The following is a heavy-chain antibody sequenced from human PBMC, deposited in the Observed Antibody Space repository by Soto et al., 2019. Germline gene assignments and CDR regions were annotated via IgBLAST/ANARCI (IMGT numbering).Heavy chain of an antibody. CDR1: GYTFTSYG. CDR2: ISAYNGNT. CDR3: ARNGNLPVTYNWFDP. V-gene: IGHV1-18*01. J-gene: IGHJ5*02. D-gene: IGHD4-4*01. Sequence: GASVKVSCKASGYTFTSYGISWVRQAPGQGLEWMGWISAYNGNTNYAQKLQGRVTMTTDTSTSTAYMELRSLKSDDTAVYYCARNGNLPVTYNWFDPWGQGTLVTVSS.